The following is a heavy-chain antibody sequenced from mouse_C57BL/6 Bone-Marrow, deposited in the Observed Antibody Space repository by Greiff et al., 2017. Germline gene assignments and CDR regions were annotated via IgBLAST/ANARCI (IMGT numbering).Heavy chain of an antibody. CDR2: IDPNSGGT. J-gene: IGHJ3*01. CDR3: ASETYYDYDKVAWFAY. CDR1: GYTFTSYW. V-gene: IGHV1-72*01. D-gene: IGHD2-4*01. Sequence: QVQLQQPGAELVKPGASVKLSCKASGYTFTSYWMPWVKQRPGRGLEWIGRIDPNSGGTKYNEKFKSKATLTVDKPSSTAYMQLSSLTSEDSAVFYCASETYYDYDKVAWFAYWGQGTLVTVSA.